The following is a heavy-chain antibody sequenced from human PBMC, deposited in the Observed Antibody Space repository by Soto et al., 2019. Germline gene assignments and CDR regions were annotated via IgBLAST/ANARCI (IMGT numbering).Heavy chain of an antibody. D-gene: IGHD4-4*01. CDR3: ARSRDGYSFYFYYGMDG. CDR1: GFTFTSYG. J-gene: IGHJ6*02. CDR2: ILHDGSAE. V-gene: IGHV3-30*03. Sequence: GGSLRLSCAASGFTFTSYGMHWVRQAPGKGLEWMALILHDGSAEYYADSVKGRFTISRDNSKNTLYLQMNSLRAEDTAVYYCARSRDGYSFYFYYGMDGWGQGTTATVSS.